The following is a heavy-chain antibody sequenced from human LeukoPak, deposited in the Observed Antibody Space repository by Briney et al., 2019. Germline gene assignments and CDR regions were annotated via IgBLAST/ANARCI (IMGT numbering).Heavy chain of an antibody. CDR2: IRYDGSNE. V-gene: IGHV3-30*02. D-gene: IGHD3-22*01. CDR1: GFTFSNYG. Sequence: GGSLRLSCAASGFTFSNYGMHWARQAPGKGLEWVSFIRYDGSNEYYADSVKGRFTISRDNSKNTLHLQMNSLRAEDTAVYYCARSYYDGRGSDYWGQGTLVTVSS. CDR3: ARSYYDGRGSDY. J-gene: IGHJ4*02.